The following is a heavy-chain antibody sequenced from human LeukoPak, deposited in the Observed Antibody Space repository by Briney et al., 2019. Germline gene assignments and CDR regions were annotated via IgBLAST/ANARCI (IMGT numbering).Heavy chain of an antibody. CDR3: ARTIVVPAALYYYYYGMDV. CDR1: GYTFTSYD. D-gene: IGHD2-2*01. J-gene: IGHJ6*02. CDR2: MNPSSGNT. V-gene: IGHV1-8*01. Sequence: ASVKVSCKASGYTFTSYDINWVRQATGQGLEWMGWMNPSSGNTGYAQKFQGRVTMTRNTSISTAYMELSSLRSEDTAVYYCARTIVVPAALYYYYYGMDVWGQGTTATVSS.